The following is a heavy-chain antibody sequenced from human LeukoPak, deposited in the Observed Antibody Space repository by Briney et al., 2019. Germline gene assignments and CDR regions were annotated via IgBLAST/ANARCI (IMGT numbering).Heavy chain of an antibody. Sequence: PSETLSLTCTVSGGSISSGGYYWIWIRQHPRKGREGIGYIYYSGSTYYNPSLKSPVTISVATSKNQFSLKLSSVTAADTAVYYCARGGPGRYYAILTGYSELGGYYSDYCSQATLVTVS. J-gene: IGHJ4*02. CDR3: ARGGPGRYYAILTGYSELGGYYSDY. CDR2: IYYSGST. CDR1: GGSISSGGYY. D-gene: IGHD3-9*01. V-gene: IGHV4-31*01.